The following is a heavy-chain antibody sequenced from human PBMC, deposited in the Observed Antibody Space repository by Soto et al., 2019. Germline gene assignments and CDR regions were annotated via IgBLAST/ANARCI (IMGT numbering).Heavy chain of an antibody. Sequence: SETLSLTCTVSGGSISSYYWSWIRQPPGKGLEWIGYIYYSGSNNYNPSLKSRVTISVDTSKNQFSLKLSSVTAADTAVYYCARALPTFEYSSSYGMDLGGPGNKVTV. CDR1: GGSISSYY. J-gene: IGHJ6*02. D-gene: IGHD6-6*01. CDR3: ARALPTFEYSSSYGMDL. CDR2: IYYSGSN. V-gene: IGHV4-59*01.